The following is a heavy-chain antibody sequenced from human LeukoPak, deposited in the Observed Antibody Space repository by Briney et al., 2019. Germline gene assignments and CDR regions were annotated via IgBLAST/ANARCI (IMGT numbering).Heavy chain of an antibody. CDR2: MYYSGST. CDR3: ARGGGATLLDY. V-gene: IGHV4-39*07. J-gene: IGHJ4*02. CDR1: GGSISSSTYY. Sequence: SETLSLTCTVSGGSISSSTYYWGWIRQPPGKGLEWIGSMYYSGSTYYNPSLKSRVTMSVDTSKNQFSLKLSSVTAADTAVYYCARGGGATLLDYWGQGTLVTVSS. D-gene: IGHD1-26*01.